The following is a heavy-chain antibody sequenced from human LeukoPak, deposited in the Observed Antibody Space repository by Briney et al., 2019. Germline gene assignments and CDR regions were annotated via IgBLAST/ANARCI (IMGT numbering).Heavy chain of an antibody. D-gene: IGHD4-17*01. CDR1: GFTFSSYW. CDR2: ISGSGGST. Sequence: PGGSLRLSCAASGFTFSSYWMHWVRQAPGKGLEWVSAISGSGGSTYYADSVKGRFTISRDNSKNTLYLQMNSLRAEDTAVYYCAKVWGTTVTFYYFDYWGQGTLVTVSS. V-gene: IGHV3-23*01. CDR3: AKVWGTTVTFYYFDY. J-gene: IGHJ4*02.